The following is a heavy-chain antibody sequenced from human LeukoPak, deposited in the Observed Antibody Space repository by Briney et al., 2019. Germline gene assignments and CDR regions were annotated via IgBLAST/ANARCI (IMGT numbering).Heavy chain of an antibody. Sequence: SETLSLTCTVSGGSISSYYWSWIRQPPGKGLEWIGYIYYSGSTNYNPSLKSRVTISVDTSKDQFSLKLSSVTAADTAVYYCARAPYYYYYYYMDVWGKGTTVTVSS. J-gene: IGHJ6*03. CDR1: GGSISSYY. CDR3: ARAPYYYYYYYMDV. V-gene: IGHV4-59*01. CDR2: IYYSGST.